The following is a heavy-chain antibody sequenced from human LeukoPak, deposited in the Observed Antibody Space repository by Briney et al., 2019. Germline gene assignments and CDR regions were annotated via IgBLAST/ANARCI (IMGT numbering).Heavy chain of an antibody. CDR1: GGSFSGYY. V-gene: IGHV4-34*01. J-gene: IGHJ5*02. Sequence: PSETLSLTCAVHGGSFSGYYWSWIRQPPGKGLEWIGEINHSGSTNYNPSLKSRVTISVDTSKNQFSLKLSSVTAADTAVYYCARERDCSSTSCYSPSRGWFDPWGQGTLVTVSS. CDR3: ARERDCSSTSCYSPSRGWFDP. CDR2: INHSGST. D-gene: IGHD2-2*01.